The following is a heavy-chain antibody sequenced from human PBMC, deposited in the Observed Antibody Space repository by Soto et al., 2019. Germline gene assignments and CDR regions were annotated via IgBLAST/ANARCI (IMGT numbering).Heavy chain of an antibody. D-gene: IGHD6-13*01. CDR1: GFTFSNAW. CDR2: IKSKPDGGTT. Sequence: EVQLVESGGGLVKPGGSLRLSCAASGFTFSNAWMSWVRQAPGKGLEWVGRIKSKPDGGTTDYAAPVKGRFTISRDDSKNTLYLQMNSLKTEDTAVYYCTLSSGSSGYWGQGTLVTVSS. CDR3: TLSSGSSGY. J-gene: IGHJ4*02. V-gene: IGHV3-15*01.